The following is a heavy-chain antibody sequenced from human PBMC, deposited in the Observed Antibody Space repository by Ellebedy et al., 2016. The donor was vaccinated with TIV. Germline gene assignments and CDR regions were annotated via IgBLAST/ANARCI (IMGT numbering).Heavy chain of an antibody. V-gene: IGHV3-23*01. CDR3: AKLDSSGYYYGRFDY. J-gene: IGHJ4*02. CDR1: GFTFRNFA. CDR2: ISSSGVST. D-gene: IGHD3-22*01. Sequence: GGSLRLSCAASGFTFRNFAMTWVRQAPGRGLEWVSSISSSGVSTDYADSVRGRATISRDNSKNTLYLQMNSLRADDTALYYCAKLDSSGYYYGRFDYWGQGTLVTVSS.